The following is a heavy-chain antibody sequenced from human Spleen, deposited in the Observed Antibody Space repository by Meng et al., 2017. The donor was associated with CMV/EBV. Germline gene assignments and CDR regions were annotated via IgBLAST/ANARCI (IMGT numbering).Heavy chain of an antibody. CDR1: TFSDYY. D-gene: IGHD3-3*01. V-gene: IGHV1-2*02. Sequence: TFSDYYMYGVRQAPGQGLEWMGWINPNNYGTKYAQKFQGRVTVTTDPSIDTVYLQLTSLQSDDTAVYYCARVPSYYDYWTAYYAPFDYWGQGTLVTVSS. CDR2: INPNNYGT. CDR3: ARVPSYYDYWTAYYAPFDY. J-gene: IGHJ4*02.